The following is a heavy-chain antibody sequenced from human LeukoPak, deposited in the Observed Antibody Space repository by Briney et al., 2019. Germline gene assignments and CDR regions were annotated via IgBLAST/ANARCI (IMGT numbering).Heavy chain of an antibody. J-gene: IGHJ4*02. CDR1: GGSISSSSYY. CDR2: IYYSGST. CDR3: ARALLYSGYDWLGGHFDY. Sequence: PSEILSLTCTVSGGSISSSSYYWGWIRQPPGKGLEWIGSIYYSGSTYYNPSLKSRVTISVDTSKNQFSLKLSSVTAADTAVYYCARALLYSGYDWLGGHFDYWGQGTLVTVSS. D-gene: IGHD5-12*01. V-gene: IGHV4-39*07.